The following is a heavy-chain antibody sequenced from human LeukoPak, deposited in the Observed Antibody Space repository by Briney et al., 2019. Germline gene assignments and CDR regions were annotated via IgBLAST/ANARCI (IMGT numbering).Heavy chain of an antibody. V-gene: IGHV4-59*08. CDR1: GGSISSYY. Sequence: SETLSLTCTVSGGSISSYYWSWIRQPPGKGLEWIGYIYYSGSTNYNPSLKSRVTISVDTSKNQFSLKLSSVTAADTAVYYCARHLHDYGDTRGDAFDIWGQGTMVTVSS. D-gene: IGHD4-17*01. CDR3: ARHLHDYGDTRGDAFDI. J-gene: IGHJ3*02. CDR2: IYYSGST.